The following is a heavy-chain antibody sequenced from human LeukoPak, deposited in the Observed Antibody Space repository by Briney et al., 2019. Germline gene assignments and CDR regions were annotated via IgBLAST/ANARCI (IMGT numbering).Heavy chain of an antibody. D-gene: IGHD1-26*01. Sequence: SVKVSCKASGGTFSSYAISWVRQAPGQGLEWMGGIIPIFGTANYAQKFQGRVTITTDESTSTAYMELSSLRSEDTAVYYCASRGSGSYNLAHWGQGTLVTASS. CDR1: GGTFSSYA. V-gene: IGHV1-69*05. CDR3: ASRGSGSYNLAH. CDR2: IIPIFGTA. J-gene: IGHJ4*02.